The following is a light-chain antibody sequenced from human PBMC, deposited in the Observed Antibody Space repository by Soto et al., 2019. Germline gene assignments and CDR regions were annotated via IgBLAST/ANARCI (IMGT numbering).Light chain of an antibody. CDR2: DAS. CDR1: QSVSSY. V-gene: IGKV3-11*01. J-gene: IGKJ4*01. CDR3: QQRTNGLT. Sequence: IVFTQSPGTLSFSPGERATLSFRASQSVSSYLAWYQQKPGQTPRLLIYDASNRATGIPARFSGSGSGTDFTLTISSLEPEDFAVYYCQQRTNGLTVGGGTKVDIK.